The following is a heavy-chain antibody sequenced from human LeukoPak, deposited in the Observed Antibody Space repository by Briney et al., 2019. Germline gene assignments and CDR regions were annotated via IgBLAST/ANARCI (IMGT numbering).Heavy chain of an antibody. J-gene: IGHJ4*02. V-gene: IGHV3-30*18. CDR1: GFTFSSYG. D-gene: IGHD5-24*01. Sequence: GRSLRLSCAASGFTFSSYGMHWVRQAPGKGLEWVAVISYDGSNKYYADSVKGRFTISRDNSKNTLYLQMNSLRAEDTAVYYCANLSSDGYNTPLDYWGQGTLVTVSS. CDR2: ISYDGSNK. CDR3: ANLSSDGYNTPLDY.